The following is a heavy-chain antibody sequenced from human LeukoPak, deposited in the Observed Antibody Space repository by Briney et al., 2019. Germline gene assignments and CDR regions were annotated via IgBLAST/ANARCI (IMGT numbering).Heavy chain of an antibody. D-gene: IGHD3-10*01. CDR2: ISGSGGST. V-gene: IGHV3-23*01. J-gene: IGHJ4*02. Sequence: PGGSLRLSCAASGFTFSSYAMNWVRQAPGKGLEWVSTISGSGGSTYYAGSVKGRFTISRDNSKNTLYLQMNSLRAEDTAVYYCAKALGGSGSNFDYWGQGTLVTVSS. CDR3: AKALGGSGSNFDY. CDR1: GFTFSSYA.